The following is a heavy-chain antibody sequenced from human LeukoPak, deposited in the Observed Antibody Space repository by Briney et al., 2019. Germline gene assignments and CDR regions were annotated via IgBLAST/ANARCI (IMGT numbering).Heavy chain of an antibody. J-gene: IGHJ4*02. CDR1: ELTLSSNY. CDR2: IYSGGST. CDR3: ARGAGSYSHSYDY. D-gene: IGHD2-15*01. V-gene: IGHV3-53*01. Sequence: GGSLRLSCTASELTLSSNYMSWIRQAPGRGLEWVSFIYSGGSTYYADSVRGRFIISRDNSKNTLYLQMNSLRAEDTAVYYCARGAGSYSHSYDYWGQGTLVTVSS.